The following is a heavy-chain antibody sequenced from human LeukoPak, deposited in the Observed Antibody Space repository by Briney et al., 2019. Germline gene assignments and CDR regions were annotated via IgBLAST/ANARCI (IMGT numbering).Heavy chain of an antibody. CDR1: GLTLSGYA. D-gene: IGHD3-22*01. Sequence: GGSLRLSCAASGLTLSGYAMHWVRQAPGKGLEWVIVISHDGINKYYADSVKGRFTISRDTSRNTLYLHMNSLRADDTAIYYCAKGRTTMTNYFDYWGQGTLVTVSS. CDR2: ISHDGINK. V-gene: IGHV3-30-3*01. CDR3: AKGRTTMTNYFDY. J-gene: IGHJ4*02.